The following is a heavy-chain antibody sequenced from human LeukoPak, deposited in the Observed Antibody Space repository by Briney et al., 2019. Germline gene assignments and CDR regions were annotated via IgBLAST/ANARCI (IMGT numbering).Heavy chain of an antibody. CDR2: ISSSSSYI. CDR1: GFTFSSYS. V-gene: IGHV3-21*01. CDR3: ARDREYCSSTSCYTNYYYGMDV. Sequence: GGSLRLSCAASGFTFSSYSMNWVRQAPGKGLEWVSSISSSSSYIYYADSVKGRFTIPRDNAKNSLYLQMNSLRAEDTAVYYCARDREYCSSTSCYTNYYYGMDVWGQGTTVTVSS. D-gene: IGHD2-2*02. J-gene: IGHJ6*02.